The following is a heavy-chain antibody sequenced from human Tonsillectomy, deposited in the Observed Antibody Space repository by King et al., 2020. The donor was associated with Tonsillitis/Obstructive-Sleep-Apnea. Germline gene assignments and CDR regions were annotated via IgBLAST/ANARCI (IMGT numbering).Heavy chain of an antibody. CDR2: IKQDGSEK. V-gene: IGHV3-7*04. J-gene: IGHJ5*02. CDR1: GFTFSSYW. Sequence: QLVQSGGGLVQPGGSLRLSCAASGFTFSSYWMSWVRQAPGKGLEWVANIKQDGSEKDYVDSVKGRFTISRDNAKTSLYLQMNSLRADDTAVYYCVRKMYYYDSSVLGWFDPWGQGILVTVST. CDR3: VRKMYYYDSSVLGWFDP. D-gene: IGHD3-22*01.